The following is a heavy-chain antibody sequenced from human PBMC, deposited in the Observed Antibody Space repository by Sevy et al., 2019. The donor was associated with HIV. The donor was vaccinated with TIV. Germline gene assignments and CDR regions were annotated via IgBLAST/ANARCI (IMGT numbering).Heavy chain of an antibody. J-gene: IGHJ4*02. CDR1: GGTFSSYG. D-gene: IGHD6-6*01. V-gene: IGHV1-69*06. CDR2: IIPIFGTA. CDR3: ARDLREYSLPGVLEY. Sequence: ASVKVSCKASGGTFSSYGINWVRQAPGQGLEWMGGIIPIFGTANYAQEFQGRVTITADKSTSTAYMELSSLRSEDTAVYYCARDLREYSLPGVLEYWGQGTLVTVSS.